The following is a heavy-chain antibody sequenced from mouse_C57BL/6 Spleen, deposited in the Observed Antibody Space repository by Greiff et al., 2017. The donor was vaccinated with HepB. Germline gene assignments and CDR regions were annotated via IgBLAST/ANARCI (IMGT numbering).Heavy chain of an antibody. J-gene: IGHJ2*01. CDR2: IDPSDSET. V-gene: IGHV1-52*01. Sequence: VQLQQPGAELVRPGSSVKLSCKASGYTFTSYWMHWVKQRPIQGLEWIGNIDPSDSETHYNQKFKDKATLTVDKSSSTAYMQLSSLTSEDSAVYYCAREVTTDFYFDYWGQGTTLTVSS. CDR1: GYTFTSYW. CDR3: AREVTTDFYFDY. D-gene: IGHD2-2*01.